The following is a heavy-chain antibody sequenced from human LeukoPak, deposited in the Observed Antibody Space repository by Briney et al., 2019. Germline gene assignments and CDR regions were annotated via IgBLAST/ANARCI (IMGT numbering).Heavy chain of an antibody. CDR2: IIPIFGTA. J-gene: IGHJ6*04. CDR3: ARGRMRCSGGSCTPDGDYYYYYGMDV. Sequence: SVTVSCKASRGTFSSYAISWVRQAPGQGLEWMGGIIPIFGTANYAQQFQGRVTITADESTSTAYMELSSLRSEDTAVYYCARGRMRCSGGSCTPDGDYYYYYGMDVWGKGTTVTVSS. CDR1: RGTFSSYA. D-gene: IGHD2-15*01. V-gene: IGHV1-69*01.